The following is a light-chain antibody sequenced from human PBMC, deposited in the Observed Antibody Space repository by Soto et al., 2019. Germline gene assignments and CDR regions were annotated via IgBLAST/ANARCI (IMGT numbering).Light chain of an antibody. CDR1: QSVSSN. CDR2: GAS. J-gene: IGKJ4*01. CDR3: QQYIRWPLT. V-gene: IGKV3-15*01. Sequence: EIAMTQSPAPLSVSAGERATLSCKASQSVSSNLAWYQQKPGQAPSLLIYGASTRATGTPARFIGSGSGTECTLTISSLQSEDVAVYYCQQYIRWPLTLGGGTKVDI.